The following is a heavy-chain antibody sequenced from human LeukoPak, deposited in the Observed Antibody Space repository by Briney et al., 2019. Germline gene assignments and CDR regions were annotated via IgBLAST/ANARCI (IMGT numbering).Heavy chain of an antibody. D-gene: IGHD2-21*02. CDR1: GLTFSSYA. Sequence: GGSLRLSCAASGLTFSSYAMTWVRQAPGKGLEWVSDISGSGSSTYYADSVKGRFTISRDNSKNTLYLQMNSLRAEDTAVYYCAKAVRVTVHSGGAALDYWGQGTLATVSS. J-gene: IGHJ4*02. CDR2: ISGSGSST. CDR3: AKAVRVTVHSGGAALDY. V-gene: IGHV3-23*01.